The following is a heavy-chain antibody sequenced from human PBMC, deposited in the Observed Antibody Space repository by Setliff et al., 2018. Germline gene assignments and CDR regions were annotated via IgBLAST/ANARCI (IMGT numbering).Heavy chain of an antibody. J-gene: IGHJ4*02. D-gene: IGHD2-2*01. CDR2: ISAYTGNT. Sequence: GASVKVSCKASGYTFSHSGITWVRQAPGQGLEWMGWISAYTGNTNCAQKLQGRVTMTTDSSTNTAYLELRGLTSDDTAIYYCARLVRYCTRTSCQRTSGAELWGQGTLVTVSS. CDR1: GYTFSHSG. CDR3: ARLVRYCTRTSCQRTSGAEL. V-gene: IGHV1-18*01.